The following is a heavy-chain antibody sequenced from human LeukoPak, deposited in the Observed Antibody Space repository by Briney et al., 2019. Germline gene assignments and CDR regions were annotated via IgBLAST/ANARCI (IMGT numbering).Heavy chain of an antibody. CDR2: IDPGDSET. J-gene: IGHJ3*02. V-gene: IGHV5-51*01. CDR1: GYSFTSYW. Sequence: PGESLKISCKGSGYSFTSYWIGWVRQMAGKGLEWMGIIDPGDSETTYSPSFQGQVTISADKSISTAYLQWSSLKASDTALYYCAILDDAFDIWGQGTMVTVSS. CDR3: AILDDAFDI.